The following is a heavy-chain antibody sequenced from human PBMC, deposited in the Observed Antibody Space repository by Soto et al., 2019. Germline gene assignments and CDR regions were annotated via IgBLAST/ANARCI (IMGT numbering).Heavy chain of an antibody. V-gene: IGHV4-39*01. CDR2: IYYSGST. J-gene: IGHJ4*02. CDR3: ARGDNLLRYFF. CDR1: GGSISSSSYY. Sequence: SETLSLTCTVSGGSISSSSYYWGWIRQPPGKGLEWIGSIYYSGSTYYNPSLKSRVTISVDTSKNQFSLKLSSVTAADTAVYYCARGDNLLRYFFWGQGTLVTVSS. D-gene: IGHD3-9*01.